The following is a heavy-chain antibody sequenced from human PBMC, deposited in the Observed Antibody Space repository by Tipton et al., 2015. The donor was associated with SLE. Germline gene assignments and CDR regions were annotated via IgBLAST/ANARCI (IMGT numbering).Heavy chain of an antibody. D-gene: IGHD3-9*01. CDR1: DDSIRNSDYY. Sequence: TLSLTCSVSDDSIRNSDYYWGWIRQPPGKGLEWIGNIYYSGSTNYNPALKSRVTISVETSRNQFSLKLSSVTAADTAVYYCAREYIFDILTGTGAFDIWGQGTMVAVSS. CDR3: AREYIFDILTGTGAFDI. J-gene: IGHJ3*02. CDR2: IYYSGST. V-gene: IGHV4-61*08.